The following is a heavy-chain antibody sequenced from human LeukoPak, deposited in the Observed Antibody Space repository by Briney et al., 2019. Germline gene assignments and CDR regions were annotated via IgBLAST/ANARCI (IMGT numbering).Heavy chain of an antibody. CDR2: ISGSGGST. D-gene: IGHD3-22*01. CDR1: GFTFSSYA. J-gene: IGHJ4*02. CDR3: AKAFRYYYDSSGSPNGIYYFDY. Sequence: GGSPRLSCAASGFTFSSYAMSWVRQAPGKGLEWVSAISGSGGSTYYADSVKGRSTISRDNSKNTLYLQMNSLRAEDTAVYYCAKAFRYYYDSSGSPNGIYYFDYWGQGTLVTVSS. V-gene: IGHV3-23*01.